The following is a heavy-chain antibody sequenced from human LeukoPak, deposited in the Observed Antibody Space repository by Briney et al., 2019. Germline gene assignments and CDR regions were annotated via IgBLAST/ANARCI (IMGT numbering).Heavy chain of an antibody. CDR2: IYNSGTT. J-gene: IGHJ4*02. CDR1: GGSISSHY. V-gene: IGHV4-59*11. CDR3: ARALGGAPPI. Sequence: SETLSLTCTVSGGSISSHYWSWIRQPPGKGLEWIGYIYNSGTTNYNPSLKSRVTISADTSKNQFSLKLSSVTAADTAVYYCARALGGAPPIWGQGTLVTVSS. D-gene: IGHD1-26*01.